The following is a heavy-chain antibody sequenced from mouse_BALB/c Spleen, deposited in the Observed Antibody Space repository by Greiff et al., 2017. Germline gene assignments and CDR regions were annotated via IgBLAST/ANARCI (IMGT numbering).Heavy chain of an antibody. CDR1: GFSLTGYG. D-gene: IGHD2-2*01. Sequence: VNVVESGPGLVAPSQSLSITCTVSGFSLTGYGVNWVRQPPGKGLEWLGMIWGDGSTDYNSALKSRLSISKDNSKSQVFLKMNSLQTDDTARYYCARVYDGYDADAMDYWGQGTSVTVSS. V-gene: IGHV2-6-7*01. CDR2: IWGDGST. CDR3: ARVYDGYDADAMDY. J-gene: IGHJ4*01.